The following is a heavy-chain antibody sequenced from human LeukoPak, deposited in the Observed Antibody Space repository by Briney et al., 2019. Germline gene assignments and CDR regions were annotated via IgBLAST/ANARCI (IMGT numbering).Heavy chain of an antibody. CDR1: GGSISSYY. Sequence: SETLSLTCTVSGGSISSYYWSWIRQPPGKGLEWIGYIYYSGSTNYNPSLKSRVTISVDTSKNQFSLKLSSVTAADTAVYYCARGVLLWFGETLYYYYMDVWGEGTTVTISS. J-gene: IGHJ6*03. CDR3: ARGVLLWFGETLYYYYMDV. V-gene: IGHV4-59*01. CDR2: IYYSGST. D-gene: IGHD3-10*01.